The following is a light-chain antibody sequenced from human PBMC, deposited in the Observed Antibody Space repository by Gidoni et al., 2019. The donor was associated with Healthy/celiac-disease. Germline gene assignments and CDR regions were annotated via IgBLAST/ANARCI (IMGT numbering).Light chain of an antibody. J-gene: IGKJ5*01. V-gene: IGKV3-11*01. Sequence: EIVLTQSPDTLSLSPGERATLSCRASQSVSSYLAWYQQKPGQAPRFSGSGSGTDFTLTISSLEPEDFAVYYCQQRSNWGITFGQGTRLEIK. CDR1: QSVSSY. CDR3: QQRSNWGIT.